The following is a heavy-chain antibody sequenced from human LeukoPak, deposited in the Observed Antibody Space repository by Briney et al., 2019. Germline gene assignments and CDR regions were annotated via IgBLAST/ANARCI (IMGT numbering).Heavy chain of an antibody. CDR2: VDHSFGGT. J-gene: IGHJ4*02. CDR1: GFTFSSFA. Sequence: GGSLRLSCAASGFTFSSFAMSWVRLAPGKRLEWVSTVDHSFGGTHYADSVKGRFTISRDNSKNTLYLQMNSLRAEDTAVYYCARDRSLSQLLYFYFDYWGQGTLVTVSS. CDR3: ARDRSLSQLLYFYFDY. D-gene: IGHD2-2*02. V-gene: IGHV3-23*01.